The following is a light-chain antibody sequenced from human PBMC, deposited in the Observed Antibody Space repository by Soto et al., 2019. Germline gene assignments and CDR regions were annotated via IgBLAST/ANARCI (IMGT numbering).Light chain of an antibody. CDR2: GAS. CDR3: QQYNNWPLT. CDR1: QSVNNN. Sequence: EIVMTQSPATPSVSPGERATLSCRASQSVNNNLAWYQQKPGQAPRLLIYGASATATGIPARFSGSGSGTEFTLTISSLQSEDFAVYYCQQYNNWPLTFGGGTKVEIK. V-gene: IGKV3-15*01. J-gene: IGKJ4*01.